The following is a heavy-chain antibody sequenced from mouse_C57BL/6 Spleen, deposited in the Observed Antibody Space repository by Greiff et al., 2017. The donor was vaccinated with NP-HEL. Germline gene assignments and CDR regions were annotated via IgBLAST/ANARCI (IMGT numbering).Heavy chain of an antibody. V-gene: IGHV5-16*01. CDR3: ARDRGDYDGYAMDY. Sequence: EVMLVESEGGLVQPGSSMKLSCTASGFTFSDYYMAWVRQVPEKGLEWVANINYDGSSTYYLDSLKSRFIISRDNAKNILYLQMSSLKSEDPATYYCARDRGDYDGYAMDYWGQGTSVTVSS. D-gene: IGHD2-4*01. CDR2: INYDGSST. CDR1: GFTFSDYY. J-gene: IGHJ4*01.